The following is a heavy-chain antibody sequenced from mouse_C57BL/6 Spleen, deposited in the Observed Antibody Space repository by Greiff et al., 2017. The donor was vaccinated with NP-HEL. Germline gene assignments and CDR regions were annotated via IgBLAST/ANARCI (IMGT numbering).Heavy chain of an antibody. J-gene: IGHJ3*01. CDR2: ISYDGSN. CDR3: ARGDYPAWFAD. D-gene: IGHD2-4*01. Sequence: EVKLQESGPGLVKPSQSLSLTCSVTGYSITSGYYWNWIRQFPGNKLEWMGYISYDGSNNYNPSLKNRISITRDTSKNQFFLKLNSVTTEDTATYYCARGDYPAWFADWGQGTLVTVSA. CDR1: GYSITSGYY. V-gene: IGHV3-6*01.